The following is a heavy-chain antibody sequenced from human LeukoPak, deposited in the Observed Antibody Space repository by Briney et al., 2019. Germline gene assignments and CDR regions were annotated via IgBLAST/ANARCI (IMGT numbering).Heavy chain of an antibody. D-gene: IGHD2-15*01. Sequence: GGSLRLSCAASGFTVSSNDMSWVRQAPGKGLEWVSVIYSGGRTFYADSVKGRFTISRDNSKNTLSLQMNSLRVEDTAMYYCAKDVRRCNGGCTWGQGTLVTVSS. V-gene: IGHV3-53*01. J-gene: IGHJ5*02. CDR1: GFTVSSND. CDR2: IYSGGRT. CDR3: AKDVRRCNGGCT.